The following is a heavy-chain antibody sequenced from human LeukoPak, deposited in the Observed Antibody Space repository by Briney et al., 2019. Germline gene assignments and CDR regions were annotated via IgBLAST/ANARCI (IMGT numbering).Heavy chain of an antibody. D-gene: IGHD6-19*01. CDR2: ISAYNGNT. CDR1: GYTFTSYG. J-gene: IGHJ6*03. V-gene: IGHV1-18*01. Sequence: ASVKVSCKASGYTFTSYGFTWVRQAPGQGLEWMGWISAYNGNTNYAQKLQGRVTMTTDTSTSTAYMELRSLRSDDTAVYYCARSDSSGRYGGYYYYYMDIWGKGTTVTVSS. CDR3: ARSDSSGRYGGYYYYYMDI.